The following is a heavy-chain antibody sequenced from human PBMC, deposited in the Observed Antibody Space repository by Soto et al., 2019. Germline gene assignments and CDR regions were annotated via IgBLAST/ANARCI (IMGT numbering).Heavy chain of an antibody. D-gene: IGHD2-15*01. CDR3: AKEEGKWWQPRAYYFDY. V-gene: IGHV3-30*18. J-gene: IGHJ4*02. CDR1: GFTFSSYG. CDR2: ISYDGSNK. Sequence: GGSLRLSCAASGFTFSSYGMHWVRQAPGKGLEWVAVISYDGSNKYYADSVKGRFTISRDNSKNTLYLQMNSLRAEDTAVYYCAKEEGKWWQPRAYYFDYWGQGTLVTVSS.